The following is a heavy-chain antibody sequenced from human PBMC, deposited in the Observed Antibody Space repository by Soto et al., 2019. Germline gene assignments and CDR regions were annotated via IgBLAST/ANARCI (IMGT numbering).Heavy chain of an antibody. Sequence: PSETLSLTCTVSGASISSSYWSWIRQSPGKGLEWIGYVYYSGSTNYNPSLKSRFTISVDTSKNQFSLKLSSVTAADTAVYYCARGYYDSRGQSNTFDIWGQGTMVTVSS. CDR3: ARGYYDSRGQSNTFDI. D-gene: IGHD3-22*01. V-gene: IGHV4-59*12. CDR1: GASISSSY. J-gene: IGHJ3*02. CDR2: VYYSGST.